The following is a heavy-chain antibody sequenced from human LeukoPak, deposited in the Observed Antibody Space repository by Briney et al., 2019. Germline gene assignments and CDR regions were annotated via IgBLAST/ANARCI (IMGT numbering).Heavy chain of an antibody. D-gene: IGHD1-7*01. CDR1: GYTFTGYY. CDR3: AAGPYKWNYVGYFDL. CDR2: INPNSGGT. V-gene: IGHV1-2*02. J-gene: IGHJ2*01. Sequence: GASVKVSCKASGYTFTGYYMHWVRQAPGQGLEWMGWINPNSGGTNYAQKFQGRVTITRDMSTSTAYMELSSLRFEDTAVYYCAAGPYKWNYVGYFDLWGRGTLVTVSS.